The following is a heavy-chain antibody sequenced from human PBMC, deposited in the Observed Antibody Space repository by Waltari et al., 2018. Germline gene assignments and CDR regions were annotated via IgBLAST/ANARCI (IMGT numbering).Heavy chain of an antibody. D-gene: IGHD6-13*01. V-gene: IGHV4-59*11. J-gene: IGHJ4*02. CDR3: ARPRSGYSMDHFDS. Sequence: QVQLQESGPGLVKPSETLSVTCSVSGGPINTHYWSWIRQPPGKGLEWIGNIYHSGRTYFNPSLQSRVTISVDMSKNQFSLQLSSVTAADTAVYFCARPRSGYSMDHFDSWGQGVLVTVSS. CDR2: IYHSGRT. CDR1: GGPINTHY.